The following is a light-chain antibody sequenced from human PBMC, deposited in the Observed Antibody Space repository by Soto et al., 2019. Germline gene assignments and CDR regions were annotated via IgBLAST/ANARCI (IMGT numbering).Light chain of an antibody. Sequence: QSVLTQPPSVSGAPGQRVTISCTGSSSNIGAGYDVHWYQQLPGRAPKLLIYGNSNRPSGVPDRFSGSKSGTSASLAITGLQAEDEADYHCQSYDSSLSGVVFGGGTKLTVL. V-gene: IGLV1-40*01. CDR1: SSNIGAGYD. CDR2: GNS. CDR3: QSYDSSLSGVV. J-gene: IGLJ2*01.